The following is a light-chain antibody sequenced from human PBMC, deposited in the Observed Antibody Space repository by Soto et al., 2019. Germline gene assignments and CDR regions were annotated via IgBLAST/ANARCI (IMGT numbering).Light chain of an antibody. Sequence: QSVLTQPASVSGSFGQSITISCTGTGSDVGGYNYVSWYQQYPGKAPKVMIYEVSIRPSGVSSRFSGSKSGNTASLSISGLQAEDEAEYYCSSYRNTNTVVFGGGTKVTVL. CDR1: GSDVGGYNY. V-gene: IGLV2-14*01. CDR3: SSYRNTNTVV. J-gene: IGLJ3*02. CDR2: EVS.